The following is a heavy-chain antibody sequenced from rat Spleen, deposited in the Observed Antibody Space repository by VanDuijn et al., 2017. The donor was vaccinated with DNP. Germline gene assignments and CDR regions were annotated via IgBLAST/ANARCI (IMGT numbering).Heavy chain of an antibody. CDR2: VDYEGSST. CDR3: ARGSTSIYWYFDF. Sequence: EVQLVESGGGSVQPGRSMKLSCAASGFTFSSFPMAWVRQAPTKGLDWVASVDYEGSSTYYGDSVKGRFTISRGNAKSTLYLQMNSLKSEDTATYYCARGSTSIYWYFDFWGPGTMVTVSS. V-gene: IGHV5-46*01. CDR1: GFTFSSFP. D-gene: IGHD3-1*01. J-gene: IGHJ1*01.